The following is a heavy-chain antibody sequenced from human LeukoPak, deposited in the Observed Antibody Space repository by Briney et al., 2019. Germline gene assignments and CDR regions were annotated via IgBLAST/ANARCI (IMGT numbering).Heavy chain of an antibody. V-gene: IGHV3-73*01. Sequence: GGSLRLSCAASGFTFNGSAMHWVRQASGKGLEWVGRIRSKANSYATAYAASVKGRFTISRDDSKNTAYLQMNSLKTEDTAVYYCASRNFGVVTDWGQGTLVTVSS. CDR2: IRSKANSYAT. D-gene: IGHD3-3*01. CDR3: ASRNFGVVTD. J-gene: IGHJ4*02. CDR1: GFTFNGSA.